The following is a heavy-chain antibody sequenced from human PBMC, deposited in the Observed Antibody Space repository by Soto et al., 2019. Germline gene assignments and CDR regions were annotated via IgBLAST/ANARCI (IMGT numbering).Heavy chain of an antibody. CDR2: MNPNSGNT. D-gene: IGHD3-3*01. V-gene: IGHV1-8*01. J-gene: IGHJ6*03. Sequence: ASVKGSCKASGYTFTSYDINWLRQATGQGLEWMGWMNPNSGNTGYPQKFQGRVTMTRNTSISTAYMELSRLRSEDTAVYYCARVFGVEAKHSYYYYMDVWGKGATVTVLL. CDR1: GYTFTSYD. CDR3: ARVFGVEAKHSYYYYMDV.